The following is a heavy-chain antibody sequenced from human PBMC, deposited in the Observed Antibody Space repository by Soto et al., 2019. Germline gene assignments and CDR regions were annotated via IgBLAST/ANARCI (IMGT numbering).Heavy chain of an antibody. Sequence: ASVKVSCKASGYTFTSYYMRWVRQAPGQGLEWMGIINPSGGSTSYAQKFQGRVTMTRDTSTSTVYMELSSLRSEDTAVYYCARLGGSIAARPFIPYYYYGMDVWGQGTTVTAP. D-gene: IGHD6-6*01. V-gene: IGHV1-46*01. CDR2: INPSGGST. J-gene: IGHJ6*02. CDR1: GYTFTSYY. CDR3: ARLGGSIAARPFIPYYYYGMDV.